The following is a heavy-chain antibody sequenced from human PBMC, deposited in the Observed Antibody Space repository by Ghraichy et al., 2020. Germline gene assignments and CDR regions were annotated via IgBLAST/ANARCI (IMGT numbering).Heavy chain of an antibody. CDR1: GFTFSSYS. Sequence: GGSLRLSCAASGFTFSSYSMNWVRQAPGKGLEWVSSISSSSSYIYYADSVKGRFTISRDNAKNSLYLQMNSLRAEDTAVYYCARFAPYYYDSTQPDYWGQGTLVTVSS. V-gene: IGHV3-21*01. D-gene: IGHD3-22*01. CDR2: ISSSSSYI. J-gene: IGHJ4*02. CDR3: ARFAPYYYDSTQPDY.